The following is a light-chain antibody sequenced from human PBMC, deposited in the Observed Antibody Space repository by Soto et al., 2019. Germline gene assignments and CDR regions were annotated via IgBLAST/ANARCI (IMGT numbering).Light chain of an antibody. CDR1: QTISSW. CDR2: KAS. J-gene: IGKJ1*01. CDR3: QHYNSYSEA. V-gene: IGKV1-5*03. Sequence: EIPMTQSPSTLSGSVGDRVTITCRASQTISSWLAWYQQKPGKAPKLLIYKASTLKSGVPSRLSGSGSGTEFTLTISSLQPDDFATYYCQHYNSYSEAFGQGTKVDIK.